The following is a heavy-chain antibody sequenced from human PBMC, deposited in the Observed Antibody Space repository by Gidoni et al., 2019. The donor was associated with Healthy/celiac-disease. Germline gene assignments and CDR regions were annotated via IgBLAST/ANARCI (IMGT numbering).Heavy chain of an antibody. D-gene: IGHD4-17*01. CDR1: GGSVRSDNYY. CDR3: ARGGRVYGDYLGIDY. V-gene: IGHV4-61*02. Sequence: QVQLQESGTGLVKPSQTLSLTCTVSGGSVRSDNYYWSWIRQPAGKRLGWIGRIYTSGNTNYNPSLRSRVTISVDTSKNQFSLKLTFVTAADTAVYYCARGGRVYGDYLGIDYGGQGTLVTVSS. J-gene: IGHJ4*02. CDR2: IYTSGNT.